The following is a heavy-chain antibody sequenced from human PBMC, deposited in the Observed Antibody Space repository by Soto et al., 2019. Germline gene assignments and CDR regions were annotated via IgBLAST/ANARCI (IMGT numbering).Heavy chain of an antibody. CDR2: IKQDESEK. J-gene: IGHJ4*01. CDR1: GFSFSSYW. CDR3: VRDIGFDYVN. V-gene: IGHV3-7*01. D-gene: IGHD3-16*01. Sequence: EVQLVESGGGLVQHGGSLRISCKGSGFSFSSYWMSWVRQAPGKGLEWVASIKQDESEKYYVDSVKGRFTISRDNVDDSVFLHMNSLSAEDTAVYVCVRDIGFDYVNWGHGTLVTVAS.